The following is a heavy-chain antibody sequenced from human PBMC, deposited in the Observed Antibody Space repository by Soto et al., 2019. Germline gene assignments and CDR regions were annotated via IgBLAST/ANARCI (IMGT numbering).Heavy chain of an antibody. CDR1: GGTFDTYA. V-gene: IGHV1-69*01. Sequence: QVQLVQSGAEVKTPGSSVKVSCTASGGTFDTYALSWVRQAPGQGLEWLGGIIPIFTKPTYARKFQGRITLTADESTTSVYLDLSSLTSDATAVYYCARTGDIVVVGDFYYGMDVWGQGTTVIVSS. CDR3: ARTGDIVVVGDFYYGMDV. J-gene: IGHJ6*02. D-gene: IGHD2-2*01. CDR2: IIPIFTKP.